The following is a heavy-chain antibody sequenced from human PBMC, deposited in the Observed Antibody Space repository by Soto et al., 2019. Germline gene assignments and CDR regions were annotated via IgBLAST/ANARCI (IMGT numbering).Heavy chain of an antibody. J-gene: IGHJ6*02. CDR2: ISYDGSNK. CDR1: GFTFSSYG. CDR3: AISITMIVVVIITDV. V-gene: IGHV3-30*03. D-gene: IGHD3-22*01. Sequence: GGSLRLSCAASGFTFSSYGMHWVRQAPGKGLERVAVISYDGSNKYYADSVKGRFTISRDNSKNTLYLQMNSLRAEDTAVYYCAISITMIVVVIITDVWGQGTTVTVSS.